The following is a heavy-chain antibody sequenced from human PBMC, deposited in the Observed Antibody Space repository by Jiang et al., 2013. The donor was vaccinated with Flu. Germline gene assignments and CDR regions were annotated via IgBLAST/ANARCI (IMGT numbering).Heavy chain of an antibody. J-gene: IGHJ6*02. CDR2: INWNGGAT. CDR3: ARIFGSGSLSVVFHYYSLDV. CDR1: GFKFDDYG. D-gene: IGHD3-10*01. Sequence: GGGVVRPGGSLRLSCATSGFKFDDYGMTWVRQVPGKGLEWVSGINWNGGATGYADSVKGRFIISRDNAKNSVYLQMNDLRAEDTALYRCARIFGSGSLSVVFHYYSLDVWGQGTTVAVSS. V-gene: IGHV3-20*01.